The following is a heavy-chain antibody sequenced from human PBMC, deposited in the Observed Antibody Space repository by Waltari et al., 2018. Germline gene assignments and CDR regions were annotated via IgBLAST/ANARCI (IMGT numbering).Heavy chain of an antibody. J-gene: IGHJ5*02. CDR2: TSYRAKLDY. D-gene: IGHD6-6*01. CDR3: ERLAYNSSPA. CDR1: GDSVSSNTAA. Sequence: QVQLQQSGPGLVKPSQTLSLTCAISGDSVSSNTAAWPWLRQSPSRGLEWLGRTSYRAKLDYDYAVSVKSRITINPDKSKNQFSLQLSSVTPEDTALYYCERLAYNSSPAWGQGTLVTVSS. V-gene: IGHV6-1*01.